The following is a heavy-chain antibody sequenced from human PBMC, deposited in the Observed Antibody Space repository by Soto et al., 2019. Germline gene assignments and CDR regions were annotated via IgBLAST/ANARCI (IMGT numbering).Heavy chain of an antibody. Sequence: ASVKVSCKASGYTFTSYAMHWVRQAPGQRLEWMGWINAGNGNTKYSQKFQGRVTITRDTSASTAYIELSSLRSEDTAVYYCARFPITIFGVVIETLDYYMDVWGKGTTVTVSS. CDR3: ARFPITIFGVVIETLDYYMDV. J-gene: IGHJ6*03. V-gene: IGHV1-3*01. D-gene: IGHD3-3*01. CDR2: INAGNGNT. CDR1: GYTFTSYA.